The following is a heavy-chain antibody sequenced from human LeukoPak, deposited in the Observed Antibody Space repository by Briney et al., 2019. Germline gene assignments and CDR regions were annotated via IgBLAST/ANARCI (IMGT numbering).Heavy chain of an antibody. D-gene: IGHD1-26*01. Sequence: QAGGSLRLSCAASGFTFDDYAMHWVRQAPGKGLEWVSGISWNSGSIGYADSVKGRFTISRDNAKKSLYLQMNSLRVEDTGVYYCASWGEGALDNWGQGTLVTVSS. CDR1: GFTFDDYA. J-gene: IGHJ4*02. CDR3: ASWGEGALDN. CDR2: ISWNSGSI. V-gene: IGHV3-9*01.